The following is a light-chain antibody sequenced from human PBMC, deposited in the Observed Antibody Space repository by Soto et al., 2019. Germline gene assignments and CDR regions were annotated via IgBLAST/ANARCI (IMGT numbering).Light chain of an antibody. CDR2: DVS. CDR1: SSDIGGYNY. J-gene: IGLJ2*01. CDR3: SSYTSSSTVV. V-gene: IGLV2-14*03. Sequence: QSVLTQPASMSGSPGQSITISCTGTSSDIGGYNYVSWYQQHPGKAPKLMIYDVSNWPSGVSNRFSGSKSGNTASLTISGLQGEDEADYYWSSYTSSSTVVFGGGTKLTV.